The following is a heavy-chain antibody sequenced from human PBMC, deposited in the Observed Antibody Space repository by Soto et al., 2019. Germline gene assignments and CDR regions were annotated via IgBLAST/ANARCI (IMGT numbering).Heavy chain of an antibody. CDR3: ARSVDTAMVEGVDY. V-gene: IGHV3-30-3*02. CDR2: ISYDGSNK. D-gene: IGHD5-18*01. J-gene: IGHJ4*02. Sequence: GGSLRLSCAASGFTFSSYAMHWVRQAPGKGLEWVAVISYDGSNKYYADSVKGRFTISRDNSKNTLYLQMNSLRAEDTAVYYCARSVDTAMVEGVDYWGQGTLVTVSS. CDR1: GFTFSSYA.